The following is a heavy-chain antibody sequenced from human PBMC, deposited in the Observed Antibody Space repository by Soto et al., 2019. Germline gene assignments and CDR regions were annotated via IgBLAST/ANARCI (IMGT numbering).Heavy chain of an antibody. V-gene: IGHV1-8*01. CDR1: GYTFTSYD. D-gene: IGHD2-8*01. Sequence: VQLVQSGAEVKKPGASVKVSCKASGYTFTSYDINWVRQATGQGLEWMGWMNPNSGNTGYAQKFQGRVTMTRNTSISTAYMELSSLRSEDTAVYYCARPRGGCTNGVCPAYYFDYWGQGTLVTVSS. CDR3: ARPRGGCTNGVCPAYYFDY. J-gene: IGHJ4*02. CDR2: MNPNSGNT.